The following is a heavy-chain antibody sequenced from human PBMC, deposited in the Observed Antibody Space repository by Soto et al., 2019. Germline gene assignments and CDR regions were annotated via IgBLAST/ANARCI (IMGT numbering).Heavy chain of an antibody. V-gene: IGHV4-4*02. J-gene: IGHJ4*02. Sequence: QVQLQESGPGLVKPSGTLSLTCAVSGGSISSSNWWSWVRQPPGKGLEWIGEIYHSGSTNYNPSLKSRVTISVDQSKNQISLKLSSVPAADTAVYYCASRRRYSSGWYAFIRYWGQGTLVTVSS. D-gene: IGHD6-19*01. CDR3: ASRRRYSSGWYAFIRY. CDR2: IYHSGST. CDR1: GGSISSSNW.